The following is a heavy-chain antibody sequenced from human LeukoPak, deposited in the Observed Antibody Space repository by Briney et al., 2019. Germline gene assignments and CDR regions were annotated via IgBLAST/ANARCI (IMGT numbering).Heavy chain of an antibody. J-gene: IGHJ4*02. CDR3: AKGPFWSGYYLFDY. V-gene: IGHV3-23*01. CDR2: ISGSGGST. D-gene: IGHD3-3*01. Sequence: GGSLRLSCAASGFTFSSYAMSWDRQAPGKGLEWVSAISGSGGSTYYADSVKGRFTISRDNSKNTLYLQMNSLRAEDTAVYYCAKGPFWSGYYLFDYWGQGTLVTVFS. CDR1: GFTFSSYA.